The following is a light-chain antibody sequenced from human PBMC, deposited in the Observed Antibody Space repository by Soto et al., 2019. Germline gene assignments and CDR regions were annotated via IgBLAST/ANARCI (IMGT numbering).Light chain of an antibody. Sequence: QSVLTQPASVSGSPGQSITISCTGTSSDVGGYNYVSWYQQHPGKAPKLMIYDVSNRPSWVSNRFSGSKSGNTASLTISGLQAEDEADYDCSSYTSSSTSLYVFGTGTKLTVL. J-gene: IGLJ1*01. CDR3: SSYTSSSTSLYV. CDR2: DVS. V-gene: IGLV2-14*01. CDR1: SSDVGGYNY.